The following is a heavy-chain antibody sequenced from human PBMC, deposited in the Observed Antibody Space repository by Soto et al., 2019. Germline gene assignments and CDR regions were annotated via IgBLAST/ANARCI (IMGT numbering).Heavy chain of an antibody. J-gene: IGHJ4*02. D-gene: IGHD5-12*01. V-gene: IGHV3-23*01. CDR2: ISGSGGST. CDR3: ARDGSRADIVARRILGY. CDR1: GFTFSSYA. Sequence: EVQLLESGGGLVQPGGSLRLSCAASGFTFSSYAMSWVRQAPGKGLEWVSAISGSGGSTYYADSVKGRFTISRDNSKNTLYLQMNSLRAEDTAVYYCARDGSRADIVARRILGYWGQGTLVTVSS.